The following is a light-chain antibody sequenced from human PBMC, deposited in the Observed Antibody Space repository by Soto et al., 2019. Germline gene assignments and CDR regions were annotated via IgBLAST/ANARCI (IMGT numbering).Light chain of an antibody. CDR2: DVS. Sequence: QSVLTQPASVSGSPGQSITIPCTGTSSDVGGYNYVSWYQQHPGIAPKVMIYDVSNRPSGVSNRFSGSKSGNTASLTISGLQAEDEADYYCLSYTTSSTYAFGTGTKVTVL. CDR1: SSDVGGYNY. J-gene: IGLJ1*01. CDR3: LSYTTSSTYA. V-gene: IGLV2-14*03.